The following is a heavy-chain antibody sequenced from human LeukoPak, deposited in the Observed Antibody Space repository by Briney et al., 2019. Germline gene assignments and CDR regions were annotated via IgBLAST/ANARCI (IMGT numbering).Heavy chain of an antibody. CDR3: ARAGSFRFDY. D-gene: IGHD3-10*01. CDR1: GFTFSDYW. CDR2: TNTDGSTI. J-gene: IGHJ4*02. Sequence: GGSLRLSCAASGFTFSDYWLHWVRQAPGKGLVWVSRTNTDGSTINYAGSVKGRFTISRDDAKNTLYLQMNDLRAEDTAVYYCARAGSFRFDYWGQGTLVTVSS. V-gene: IGHV3-74*01.